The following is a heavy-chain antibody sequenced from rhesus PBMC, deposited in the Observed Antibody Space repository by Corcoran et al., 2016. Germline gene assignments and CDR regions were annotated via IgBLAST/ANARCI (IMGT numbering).Heavy chain of an antibody. CDR1: GGSISSNY. Sequence: QLQLQESGPGLVKPSETLSLTCAVSGGSISSNYWSWIRQPPGKGLEWIGRISGSGGVTDYNPSLKSRCTIATDTSKNHFSLKRSSLTAADTAVDYCARAGYSNFDYWGQGVLVTVSS. CDR2: ISGSGGVT. D-gene: IGHD5-30*01. V-gene: IGHV4-173*01. CDR3: ARAGYSNFDY. J-gene: IGHJ4*01.